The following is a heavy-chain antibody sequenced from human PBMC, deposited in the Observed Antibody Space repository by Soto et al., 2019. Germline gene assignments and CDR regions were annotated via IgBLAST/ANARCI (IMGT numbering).Heavy chain of an antibody. CDR3: AGLIGYCSGGSCYGTVGYAFDI. J-gene: IGHJ3*02. V-gene: IGHV1-58*02. CDR1: GFTFTSSA. Sequence: SVKVSCKASGFTFTSSAMQWVRQARGQRLEWIGWIVVGSGNTNYAQKFQERVTITRDMSTSTAYMELSSLRSEDTAVYYCAGLIGYCSGGSCYGTVGYAFDIWGQGTMVTVSS. D-gene: IGHD2-15*01. CDR2: IVVGSGNT.